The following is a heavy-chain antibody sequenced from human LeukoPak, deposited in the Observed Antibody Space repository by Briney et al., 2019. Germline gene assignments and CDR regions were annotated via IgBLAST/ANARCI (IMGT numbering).Heavy chain of an antibody. CDR3: ARDPYGSGNYYTYFDY. V-gene: IGHV1-46*02. CDR1: GYTFNTYY. Sequence: GSVKVSCKASGYTFNTYYIHWVRPAPGQGLEWMGIINPSGGSTSYAEKFQGRVTMTRDTSTSTVYMELSSLRSEDTAVYYCARDPYGSGNYYTYFDYWGQGTLVTVSS. D-gene: IGHD3-10*01. CDR2: INPSGGST. J-gene: IGHJ4*02.